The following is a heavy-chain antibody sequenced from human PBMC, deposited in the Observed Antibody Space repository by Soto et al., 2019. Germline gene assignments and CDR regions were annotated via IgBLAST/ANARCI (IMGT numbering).Heavy chain of an antibody. J-gene: IGHJ5*02. Sequence: SETLSLTCTVSGGSISSGDYYWSWIRQPPGKGLEWIGEINHSGSTNYNPSLKSRVTISVDTSKNQFSLKLSSVTAVDTAVYYCATNAYYDILTGYPKAGWFDPWGQGTLVTVSS. CDR3: ATNAYYDILTGYPKAGWFDP. V-gene: IGHV4-39*07. D-gene: IGHD3-9*01. CDR2: INHSGST. CDR1: GGSISSGDYY.